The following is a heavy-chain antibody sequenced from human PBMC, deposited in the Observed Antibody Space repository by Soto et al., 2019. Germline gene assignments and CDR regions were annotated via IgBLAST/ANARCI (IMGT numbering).Heavy chain of an antibody. CDR2: INPNSGGT. CDR1: GYTFTGYY. Sequence: ASVKVSCKASGYTFTGYYMHWVRQAPGQGLEWMGWINPNSGGTNYAQKFQGWVTMTRDTSISTAYMELSRLRSDDTAVYYCARETRDTAIVYYGMDVWGQGTTVTVSS. CDR3: ARETRDTAIVYYGMDV. V-gene: IGHV1-2*04. D-gene: IGHD5-18*01. J-gene: IGHJ6*02.